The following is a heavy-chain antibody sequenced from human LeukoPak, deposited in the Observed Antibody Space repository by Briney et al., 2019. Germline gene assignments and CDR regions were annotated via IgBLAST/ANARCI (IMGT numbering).Heavy chain of an antibody. Sequence: GGALRLSCAASGFTFSSYGMPWVRQAPGKGLEWVAVISYDGSNKYYADSVKGRFTISRDNSKNTLYLQMNSLRAEDTAVYYCAKVNSGYLDYWGQGTLVTVSS. CDR1: GFTFSSYG. D-gene: IGHD3-22*01. V-gene: IGHV3-30*18. CDR2: ISYDGSNK. CDR3: AKVNSGYLDY. J-gene: IGHJ4*02.